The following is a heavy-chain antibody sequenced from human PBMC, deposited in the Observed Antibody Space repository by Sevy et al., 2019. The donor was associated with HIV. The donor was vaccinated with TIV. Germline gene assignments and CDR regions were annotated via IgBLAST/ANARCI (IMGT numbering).Heavy chain of an antibody. CDR1: GGSITSLY. CDR3: AGENAWGRGYS. Sequence: SETLSLTCTVSGGSITSLYWNWIRQPPGKGLEWVGNIYYNGHINYNPSLKSRVTLSLDTSKKQFSLRLSSVTAADTAMYYCAGENAWGRGYSWGQGTLVTVSS. V-gene: IGHV4-59*08. D-gene: IGHD1-26*01. CDR2: IYYNGHI. J-gene: IGHJ4*02.